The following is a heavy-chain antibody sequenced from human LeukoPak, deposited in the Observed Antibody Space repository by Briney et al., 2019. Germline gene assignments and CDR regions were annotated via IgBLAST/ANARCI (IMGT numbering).Heavy chain of an antibody. D-gene: IGHD5-12*01. CDR3: ARDKGYSGYDPAYYFDY. V-gene: IGHV1-69*04. J-gene: IGHJ4*02. Sequence: SVKVSCKASGGTFSSYAISWVRQAPGQGLEWMGRIIPILGIANYAQKFQGRVTITADKSTSTAYMELSSLRSEDTAVYYCARDKGYSGYDPAYYFDYWGQGTLVTVSS. CDR1: GGTFSSYA. CDR2: IIPILGIA.